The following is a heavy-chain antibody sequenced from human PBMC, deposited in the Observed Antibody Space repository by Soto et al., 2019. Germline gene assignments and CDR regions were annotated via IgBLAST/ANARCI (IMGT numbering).Heavy chain of an antibody. CDR1: GFTFSSYG. Sequence: QVQLVESGGGVVQPGRSLRLSCAASGFTFSSYGMHWVRQAPGKGLEWVAVIWYDGSNKYYADSVKGRFTISRDNSKNTLYLQMNSLRAEDTAVYYCARDRSITMVRMFDPWGQGTLVTVSS. CDR2: IWYDGSNK. J-gene: IGHJ5*02. D-gene: IGHD3-10*01. V-gene: IGHV3-33*01. CDR3: ARDRSITMVRMFDP.